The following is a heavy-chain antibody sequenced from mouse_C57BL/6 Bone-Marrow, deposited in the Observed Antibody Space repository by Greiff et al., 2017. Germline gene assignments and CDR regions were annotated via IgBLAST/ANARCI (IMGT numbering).Heavy chain of an antibody. V-gene: IGHV5-4*03. Sequence: EVKLVESGGGLVKPGGSLKLSCAASGFTFSSYAMSWVRQTPEKRLEWVATISDGGSYTYYPDNVKGRFTISRDNAKNNLYLQMGHLKSEDTTMYYCARGYYDGSSYLFAYWGQGTLVTVSA. CDR2: ISDGGSYT. J-gene: IGHJ3*01. CDR1: GFTFSSYA. CDR3: ARGYYDGSSYLFAY. D-gene: IGHD1-1*01.